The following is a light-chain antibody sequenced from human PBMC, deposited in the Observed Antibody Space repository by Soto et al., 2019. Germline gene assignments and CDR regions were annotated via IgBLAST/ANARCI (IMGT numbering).Light chain of an antibody. CDR1: QSVSSNY. CDR3: QQYGSSPSPQT. Sequence: EIMLTQSPGTLSLSPVERATLSCMASQSVSSNYLAWYQQKPGQPPRLLIYGASNRATGIPDRFDGSGSGTDFTLTISRLEPEDFAVYYCQQYGSSPSPQTFGQGTKVDIK. J-gene: IGKJ1*01. CDR2: GAS. V-gene: IGKV3-20*01.